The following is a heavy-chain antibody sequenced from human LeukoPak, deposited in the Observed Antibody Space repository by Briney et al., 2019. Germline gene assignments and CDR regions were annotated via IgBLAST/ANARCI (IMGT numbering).Heavy chain of an antibody. V-gene: IGHV1-69*01. CDR1: GGTFSSYA. CDR2: IIPIFSTA. CDR3: ARWYYYDSSGYLDY. Sequence: SVKVSCRASGGTFSSYAISWVRQAPGQGLDWMGGIIPIFSTANYAQKFQGRVTITADESTSTAYMELSSLRSEDTAVYYCARWYYYDSSGYLDYWGQGTLVTVSS. D-gene: IGHD3-22*01. J-gene: IGHJ4*02.